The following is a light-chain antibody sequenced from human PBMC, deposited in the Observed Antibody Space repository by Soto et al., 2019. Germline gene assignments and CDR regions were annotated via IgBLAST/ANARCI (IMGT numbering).Light chain of an antibody. CDR3: QAWDSSTRVV. J-gene: IGLJ2*01. Sequence: SYELTQPPSVSVSPGQTASITCSGDKLGDKYACWYQQKPGQSPVLVIYQDSKRPSGIPERFSGSNSGNTATLTISGTQAMDEADYYCQAWDSSTRVVFGGGTNSPS. CDR1: KLGDKY. CDR2: QDS. V-gene: IGLV3-1*01.